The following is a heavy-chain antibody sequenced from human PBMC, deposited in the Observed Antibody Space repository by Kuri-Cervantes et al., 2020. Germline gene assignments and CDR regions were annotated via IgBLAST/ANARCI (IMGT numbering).Heavy chain of an antibody. V-gene: IGHV3-30-3*01. J-gene: IGHJ6*02. CDR3: ARDDITMVRGVIITIYGMDV. CDR2: ISYDGSNK. CDR1: GFTFSSYA. Sequence: GKSLKISCAASGFTFSSYAMHWVRQAPGKGLEWVAVISYDGSNKYYADSVKGRFTISRDNSKNTLYLQMNSLRAEDTAVYYCARDDITMVRGVIITIYGMDVWGQGTTVTVSS. D-gene: IGHD3-10*01.